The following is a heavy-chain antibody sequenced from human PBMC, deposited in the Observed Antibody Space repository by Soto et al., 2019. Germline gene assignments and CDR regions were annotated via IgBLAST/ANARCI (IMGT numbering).Heavy chain of an antibody. J-gene: IGHJ2*01. CDR2: IYWDDDK. V-gene: IGHV2-5*02. Sequence: QITLKESGPTLVKPTQTLTLTCAFSGFSLETSGMGMSWIRQPPGKALEWLALIYWDDDKRYSPSLKNRLTITKDTSKNQLVLTLTNVDPVDTATYYCAHSLYHYDHSGHYTYWYFDLWGRGTLVTVSS. CDR3: AHSLYHYDHSGHYTYWYFDL. D-gene: IGHD3-22*01. CDR1: GFSLETSGMG.